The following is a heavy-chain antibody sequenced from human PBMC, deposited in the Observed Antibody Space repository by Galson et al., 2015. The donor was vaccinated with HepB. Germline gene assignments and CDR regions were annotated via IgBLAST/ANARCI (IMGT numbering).Heavy chain of an antibody. V-gene: IGHV6-1*01. CDR1: GDSVSNNSAA. Sequence: CAISGDSVSNNSAAWNWIRQSPSRGLEWLGRTYYRSQWYNDSAISVRGRMIISTDTSKNQFSLQLNSVTPEDTAVYYCARDRDDFWSGHRGGFDYWGQGTLVIVSA. CDR2: TYYRSQWYN. J-gene: IGHJ4*02. CDR3: ARDRDDFWSGHRGGFDY. D-gene: IGHD3-3*01.